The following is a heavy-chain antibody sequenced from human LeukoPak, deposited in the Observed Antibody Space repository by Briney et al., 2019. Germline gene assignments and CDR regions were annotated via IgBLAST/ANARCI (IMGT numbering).Heavy chain of an antibody. J-gene: IGHJ4*02. CDR3: ARLGTTTTWFHNY. D-gene: IGHD3-10*01. Sequence: SETLSLTCTVSGGSISSGPYYWSCIRQPPGQLLEWMGSIYYSGTTYYNPSLKSRVTMSIDTSQNQFSLKLSSVTAADTAVYYCARLGTTTTWFHNYWGRGTLVTVSS. V-gene: IGHV4-39*01. CDR2: IYYSGTT. CDR1: GGSISSGPYY.